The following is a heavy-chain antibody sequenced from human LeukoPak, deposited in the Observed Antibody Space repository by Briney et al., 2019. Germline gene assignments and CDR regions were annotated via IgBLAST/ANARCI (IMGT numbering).Heavy chain of an antibody. CDR1: GFTFSNYW. J-gene: IGHJ4*02. Sequence: PGRSLRLSCAASGFTFSNYWMTWVRQAPGKGLEWVANINQHGSDKYYVDSVKGRFTISRDNAKRSVYLQMSRLRADDTALYYCAREDRQSIAAAGPFDYWGQGILVTVSS. CDR2: INQHGSDK. D-gene: IGHD6-13*01. CDR3: AREDRQSIAAAGPFDY. V-gene: IGHV3-7*01.